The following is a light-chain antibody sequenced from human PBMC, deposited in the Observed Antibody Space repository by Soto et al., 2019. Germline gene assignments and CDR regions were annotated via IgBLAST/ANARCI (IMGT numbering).Light chain of an antibody. CDR3: CTYAGVSTFVL. CDR1: SSDIGNYNL. CDR2: EGS. Sequence: QTALTQPASVCGSPGQSITISCTGTSSDIGNYNLVSWYQQHPGKAPKLMIYEGSKRPSGVSNRFSGSKSGNTASLTISGLQAEDEADYYCCTYAGVSTFVLFGGGTKLTVL. V-gene: IGLV2-23*03. J-gene: IGLJ2*01.